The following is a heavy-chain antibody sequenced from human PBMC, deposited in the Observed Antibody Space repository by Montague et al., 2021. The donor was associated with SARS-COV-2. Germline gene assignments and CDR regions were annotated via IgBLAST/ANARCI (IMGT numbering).Heavy chain of an antibody. CDR3: ARHRTYYGEVRGTHRYTPDY. Sequence: SETLSLTCSVSGGSFSSSSYYWGWIRQPPGKGPEWIGSIYYSGSTNYXPSLKSRVTMSVDTSKKQFSLRLSSVTAADTAVYYCARHRTYYGEVRGTHRYTPDYWGQGTLVTVSS. V-gene: IGHV4-39*01. CDR1: GGSFSSSSYY. J-gene: IGHJ4*02. CDR2: IYYSGST. D-gene: IGHD3-16*02.